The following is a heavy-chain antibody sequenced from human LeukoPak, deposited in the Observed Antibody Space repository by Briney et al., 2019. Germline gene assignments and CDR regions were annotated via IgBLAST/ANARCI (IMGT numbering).Heavy chain of an antibody. Sequence: SETLSLTCAVSGGTFSGYYLSWVRQPPGKGLEWIGEINHSGSTNYNPSLKSRVTISVDTSKTQFSLKLNSVTAAETAVYHCARLVVPAASYYYYYCMDVWGKRTTVTVSS. CDR1: GGTFSGYY. J-gene: IGHJ6*03. CDR3: ARLVVPAASYYYYYCMDV. V-gene: IGHV4-34*01. D-gene: IGHD2-2*01. CDR2: INHSGST.